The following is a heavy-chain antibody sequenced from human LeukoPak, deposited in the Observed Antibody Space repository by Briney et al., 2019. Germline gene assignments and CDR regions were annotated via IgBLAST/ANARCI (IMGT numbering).Heavy chain of an antibody. J-gene: IGHJ4*02. CDR3: ARGLRYFDWLEVAQDY. V-gene: IGHV4-38-2*02. CDR2: MYHSGTT. CDR1: GYSIRSGHY. Sequence: PSETLSLTCTVSGYSIRSGHYWGWIRQPPGKGLEWIGSMYHSGTTSYNPSLKSRVTMAVDTSKNQFSLELTSVTAADTAVYYCARGLRYFDWLEVAQDYWGQGTLVTVSS. D-gene: IGHD3-9*01.